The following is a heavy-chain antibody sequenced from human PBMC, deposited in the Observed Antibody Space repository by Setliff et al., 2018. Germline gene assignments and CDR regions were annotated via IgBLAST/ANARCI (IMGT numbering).Heavy chain of an antibody. Sequence: SVKVSCKASGGTFSGYAIDWVRQAPGQGLEWMGGIIPIFGTTKYAQKFQGRVTITADESTSTAYMELSSLRSEDTAVYYCARESGSPRYMDVWGNGTTVTVSS. CDR1: GGTFSGYA. J-gene: IGHJ6*03. V-gene: IGHV1-69*13. CDR2: IIPIFGTT. D-gene: IGHD3-3*01. CDR3: ARESGSPRYMDV.